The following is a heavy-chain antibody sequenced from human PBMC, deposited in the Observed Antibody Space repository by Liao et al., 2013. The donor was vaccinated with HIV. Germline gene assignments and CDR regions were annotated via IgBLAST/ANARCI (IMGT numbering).Heavy chain of an antibody. J-gene: IGHJ4*02. Sequence: QVQLQESGPGLVKPSETLSLTCTVSGGSISSYYWSWIRQPAGKGLEWIGRIYTSGSTNYNPSLKSRVTMSVDTSKNQFSLELSSVTAADTAVYYCARVRYDRIVGATHLDYWGQGTLVTVSS. CDR1: GGSISSYY. CDR3: ARVRYDRIVGATHLDY. CDR2: IYTSGST. D-gene: IGHD1-26*01. V-gene: IGHV4-4*07.